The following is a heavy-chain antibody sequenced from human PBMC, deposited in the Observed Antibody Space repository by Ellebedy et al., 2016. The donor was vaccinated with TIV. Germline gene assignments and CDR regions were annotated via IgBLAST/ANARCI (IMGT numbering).Heavy chain of an antibody. D-gene: IGHD2-21*01. Sequence: GGSLRLSXAASGFTFSTYWMHWVRQPPGKGLEWVANIKQDGSVKYYVDSVKGRSTISRDNAKNSLYLQMNTLRPEDTAVYYCAREVGGGGAYWGQGTLVTVSS. J-gene: IGHJ4*02. CDR3: AREVGGGGAY. CDR2: IKQDGSVK. V-gene: IGHV3-7*01. CDR1: GFTFSTYW.